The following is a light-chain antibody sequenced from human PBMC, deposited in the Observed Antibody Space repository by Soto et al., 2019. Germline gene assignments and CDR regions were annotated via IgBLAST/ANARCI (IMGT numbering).Light chain of an antibody. J-gene: IGKJ1*01. CDR3: QQYYSTPQT. V-gene: IGKV4-1*01. CDR2: WAS. Sequence: DIVMTQSPDSLAVSLGERATINCKSSQSVLYSSNNKNYVAWYQQKPGHPPKLLIYWASTRESGVPDRFSGSGSGTDFTLTISSLQAEDVAVYYCQQYYSTPQTFGQGTKVEIK. CDR1: QSVLYSSNNKNY.